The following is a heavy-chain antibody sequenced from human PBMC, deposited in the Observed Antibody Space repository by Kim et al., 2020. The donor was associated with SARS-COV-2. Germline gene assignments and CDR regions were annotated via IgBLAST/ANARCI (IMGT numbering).Heavy chain of an antibody. D-gene: IGHD3-10*01. V-gene: IGHV5-51*04. CDR2: IYPGDSDT. CDR1: GYSFTSYW. CDR3: ARLDITMVRGVIWGDFDY. Sequence: GESLKISCKGSGYSFTSYWIGWVRQMPGKGLEWMGIIYPGDSDTRYSPSFQGQVTISADKPISTAYLQWSSLKASDTAMYYCARLDITMVRGVIWGDFDYWGQGTLVTVSS. J-gene: IGHJ4*02.